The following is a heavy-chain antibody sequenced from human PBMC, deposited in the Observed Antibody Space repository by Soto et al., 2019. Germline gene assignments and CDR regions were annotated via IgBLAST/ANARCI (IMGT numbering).Heavy chain of an antibody. CDR2: IWYDGSNK. J-gene: IGHJ4*02. D-gene: IGHD6-19*01. Sequence: GGSLRLSCAASGFTFSSYGMHWVRQAPGKGLEWVAVIWYDGSNKYYADSVKGRFTISRDNSKNTLYLQMNSLRAEETAVYYCAREKVAGPFDYWGQGTLVTVSS. V-gene: IGHV3-33*01. CDR3: AREKVAGPFDY. CDR1: GFTFSSYG.